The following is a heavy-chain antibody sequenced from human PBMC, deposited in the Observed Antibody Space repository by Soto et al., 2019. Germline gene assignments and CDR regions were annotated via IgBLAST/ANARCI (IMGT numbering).Heavy chain of an antibody. J-gene: IGHJ6*03. CDR3: ARSIPTYYYYYMDV. CDR2: IYYSGTT. CDR1: GGSISSRGHY. V-gene: IGHV4-39*01. Sequence: ETLSLTCTVSGGSISSRGHYWGWIRRPPGKGLEWIGTIYYSGTTYYNPSLKSRVSISVDTSKRQFSLRLSSVTAADTAVYYCARSIPTYYYYYMDVWGKGTTVTVSS. D-gene: IGHD2-21*01.